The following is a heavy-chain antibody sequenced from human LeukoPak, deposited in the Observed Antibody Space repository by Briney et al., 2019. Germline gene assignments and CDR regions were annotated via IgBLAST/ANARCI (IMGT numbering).Heavy chain of an antibody. CDR1: GFTFGSYE. CDR2: ISTSGGTT. Sequence: GGSLRLSCVGSGFTFGSYEMNWVRQAPGKGLEWVSYISTSGGTTYYADSVKGRFTISRDNAENSLTLQMNSLRGEDTAVYYCARGGLTIAEATTSWYLDHWGQGTLVTVSS. CDR3: ARGGLTIAEATTSWYLDH. J-gene: IGHJ4*02. D-gene: IGHD1-26*01. V-gene: IGHV3-48*03.